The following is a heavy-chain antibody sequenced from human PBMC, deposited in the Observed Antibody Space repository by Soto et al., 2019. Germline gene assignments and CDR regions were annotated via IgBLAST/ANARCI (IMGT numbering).Heavy chain of an antibody. D-gene: IGHD6-13*01. J-gene: IGHJ6*02. CDR3: ARDRRASSWYLSYYYYGLYG. V-gene: IGHV4-4*02. CDR2: IYHSGST. Sequence: SETLSLTCAVSGGSISSSNWWSWVRQPPGKGLEWIGEIYHSGSTNYNPSLKSRVTISVDKSKNQFSLKLSSVTAADTAVYYCARDRRASSWYLSYYYYGLYGWGHGSSVTVSS. CDR1: GGSISSSNW.